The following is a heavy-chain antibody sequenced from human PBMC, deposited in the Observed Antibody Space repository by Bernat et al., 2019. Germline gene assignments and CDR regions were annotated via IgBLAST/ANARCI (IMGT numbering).Heavy chain of an antibody. V-gene: IGHV3-48*03. CDR3: ARGPGQNWYFDL. CDR2: ISSSDNTV. J-gene: IGHJ2*01. CDR1: GFTLSIYE. Sequence: EVQLVESGGGLVQPGGSLRLSCTASGFTLSIYEMNWVRQAPGKGLEWVSYISSSDNTVYYADSVTGRFTISRDNAKNSLYLQMNSLRVEDTAVYSCARGPGQNWYFDLWGRGTLVTVSS. D-gene: IGHD7-27*01.